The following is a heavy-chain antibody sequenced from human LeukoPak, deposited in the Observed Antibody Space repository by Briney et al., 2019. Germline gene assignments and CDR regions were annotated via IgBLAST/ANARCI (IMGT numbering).Heavy chain of an antibody. V-gene: IGHV3-11*01. Sequence: SLRLSCXXXXXTFSXXYMSWIRQAPGKGLEWVSYISSSGSTIYYADSVKGRFTISRDNAKNSLYLQMNSLRAEDTAVYYCARDPSSYYDSSGSWGQGTLVTVSS. CDR2: ISSSGSTI. CDR1: XXTFSXXY. D-gene: IGHD3-22*01. CDR3: ARDPSSYYDSSGS. J-gene: IGHJ5*02.